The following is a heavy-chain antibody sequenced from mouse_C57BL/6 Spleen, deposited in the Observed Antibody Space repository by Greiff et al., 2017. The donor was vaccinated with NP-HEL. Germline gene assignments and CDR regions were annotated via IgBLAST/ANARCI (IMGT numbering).Heavy chain of an antibody. D-gene: IGHD1-1*01. V-gene: IGHV1-74*01. CDR3: ARVYCGSGPCY. Sequence: QVQLQQPGAELVKPGASVKVSCKASGYTFTSYWMHWVKQRPGQGLEWIGSIHPSDSDTNYNQKFKGKATLTVDKSSSTAYLQLSSLTSDDSAVYYCARVYCGSGPCYWGQGTTVTVSA. CDR2: IHPSDSDT. J-gene: IGHJ2*01. CDR1: GYTFTSYW.